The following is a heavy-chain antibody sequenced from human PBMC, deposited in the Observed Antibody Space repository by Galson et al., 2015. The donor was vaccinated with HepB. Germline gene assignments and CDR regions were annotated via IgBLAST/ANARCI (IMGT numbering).Heavy chain of an antibody. CDR3: ARGGFTSSWFWVD. V-gene: IGHV3-7*04. CDR2: IRPDEGEI. J-gene: IGHJ4*02. CDR1: GFTFSTYW. Sequence: SLRLSCAASGFTFSTYWMSWVRQAPGKGLEWVANIRPDEGEIYYMDSVKGRFVVSRDNAKNSLYLQMNSLRAEDTAVYYCARGGFTSSWFWVDWGQGTLVTVSS. D-gene: IGHD3-10*01.